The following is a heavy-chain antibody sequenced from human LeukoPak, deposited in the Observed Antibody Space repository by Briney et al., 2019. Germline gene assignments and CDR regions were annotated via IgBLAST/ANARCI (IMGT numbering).Heavy chain of an antibody. D-gene: IGHD6-13*01. J-gene: IGHJ4*02. CDR1: GGSIRSSYYY. CDR3: ARDARAAGTTLSFDY. V-gene: IGHV4-39*07. Sequence: SETLSLTCTVSGGSIRSSYYYWGWIRQPPGKGLEWIGSIYDSGSTYYNPSLKSRVTISVDTSKNQFSLKLSSVTAADTAVYYCARDARAAGTTLSFDYWGQGTLVTVSS. CDR2: IYDSGST.